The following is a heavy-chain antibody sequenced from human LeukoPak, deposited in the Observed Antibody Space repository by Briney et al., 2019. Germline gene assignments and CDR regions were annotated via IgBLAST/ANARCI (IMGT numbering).Heavy chain of an antibody. CDR1: GYTFTSYG. CDR2: ISAYNGNT. CDR3: ASSLYYYYYGMDV. Sequence: GASVKVSCKASGYTFTSYGISWVRQAPGQGLEWMGWISAYNGNTNYAQKLQGRVTMTTDISTSTAYMELRSLRSDDTAVYYCASSLYYYYYGMDVWGQGTTVTVSS. V-gene: IGHV1-18*01. J-gene: IGHJ6*02.